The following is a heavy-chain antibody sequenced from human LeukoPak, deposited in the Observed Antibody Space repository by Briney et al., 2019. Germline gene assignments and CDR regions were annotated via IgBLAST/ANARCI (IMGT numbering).Heavy chain of an antibody. CDR2: IYTSSST. V-gene: IGHV4-4*09. CDR3: AGMHYDFWSGSSPAVTY. CDR1: GDSISSFY. D-gene: IGHD3-3*01. J-gene: IGHJ4*02. Sequence: SETLSLTYTVSGDSISSFYWSWVRQPPGKGLEWIGYIYTSSSTNYNPSLRSRVTISLYPSKNQFSLKLSSVTAADTAVYYCAGMHYDFWSGSSPAVTYWGQGTLVTVSS.